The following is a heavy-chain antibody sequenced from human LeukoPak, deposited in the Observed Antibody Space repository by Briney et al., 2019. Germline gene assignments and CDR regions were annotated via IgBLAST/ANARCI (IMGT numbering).Heavy chain of an antibody. CDR1: GYTFTSYG. CDR2: ISAYNGNT. Sequence: ASVKVSCKASGYTFTSYGISWVRQAPGQGLEWRGWISAYNGNTNYAQKLQGRVTMTTDTSTSTAYMERRSLRSDDTAVYYCARTDQKYSGYDTAFDYWGQGTLVTVSS. D-gene: IGHD5-12*01. J-gene: IGHJ4*02. CDR3: ARTDQKYSGYDTAFDY. V-gene: IGHV1-18*01.